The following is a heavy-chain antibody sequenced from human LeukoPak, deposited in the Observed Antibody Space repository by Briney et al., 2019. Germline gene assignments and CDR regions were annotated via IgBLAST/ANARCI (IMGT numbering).Heavy chain of an antibody. CDR3: ARLSLLLPDAFDI. CDR1: GYTFTSYD. J-gene: IGHJ3*02. Sequence: ASVKVSCKASGYTFTSYDINWVRQATGQGLEWMGWMNPNSGNTGYAQKFQGRVTITRNTSISTAYIELSSLRSEDTAVYYCARLSLLLPDAFDIWGQGTMVTVSS. D-gene: IGHD1-26*01. CDR2: MNPNSGNT. V-gene: IGHV1-8*03.